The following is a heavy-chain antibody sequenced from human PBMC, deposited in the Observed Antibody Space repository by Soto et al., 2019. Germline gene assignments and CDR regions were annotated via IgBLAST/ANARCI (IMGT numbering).Heavy chain of an antibody. V-gene: IGHV5-10-1*01. CDR3: ARLEKWYYNYYGLDV. D-gene: IGHD1-26*01. J-gene: IGHJ6*02. CDR1: GYSFTTYW. Sequence: GESLKISCQGSGYSFTTYWISWVRQMPGKGLEWMGKIDPGDSSTNYSPSFRGHITISVDRSINTAHLQFSSLKAADTAVYYCARLEKWYYNYYGLDVWGQGIMVTVSS. CDR2: IDPGDSST.